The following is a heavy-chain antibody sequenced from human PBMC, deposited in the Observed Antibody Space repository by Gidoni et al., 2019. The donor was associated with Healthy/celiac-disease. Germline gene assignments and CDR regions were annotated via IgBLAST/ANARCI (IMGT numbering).Heavy chain of an antibody. J-gene: IGHJ6*02. V-gene: IGHV3-73*01. D-gene: IGHD4-4*01. Sequence: MHWVRQASGKGLEWVGRIRSKANSYATAYAASVKGRFTISRDDSKNTADLQMNSLKTEDTAVYYCTRRLDYSNYAYGMDVWGQGTTVTVSS. CDR3: TRRLDYSNYAYGMDV. CDR2: IRSKANSYAT.